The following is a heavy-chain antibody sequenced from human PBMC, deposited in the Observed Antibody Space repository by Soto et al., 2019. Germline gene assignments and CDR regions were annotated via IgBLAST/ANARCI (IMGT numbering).Heavy chain of an antibody. D-gene: IGHD4-17*01. CDR1: GFTFTNYW. CDR2: IYPADSDT. CDR3: ARTGRSGLRWLDFFDP. V-gene: IGHV5-51*01. J-gene: IGHJ5*02. Sequence: GESLQISGETSGFTFTNYWIVWVRRVPGKGLEWMGLIYPADSDTRYNPSFQGQVTISADTSTNTAFLHWSSLSAPDSATYFCARTGRSGLRWLDFFDPWDQGTLVTVSS.